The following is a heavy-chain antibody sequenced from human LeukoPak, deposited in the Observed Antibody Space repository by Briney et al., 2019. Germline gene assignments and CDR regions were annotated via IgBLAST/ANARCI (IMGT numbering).Heavy chain of an antibody. CDR3: ARDRPYYYDSSGYYPPEWYFDY. J-gene: IGHJ4*02. CDR1: GYTFTSYG. CDR2: ISAYNGNT. D-gene: IGHD3-22*01. Sequence: GASVKVSCKASGYTFTSYGISWVRQAPGQGLEWMGWISAYNGNTNYAQKLQGRVTMTTDTSTSTAYMELRSLRSDDTAVYYCARDRPYYYDSSGYYPPEWYFDYWGQGTLVTVSS. V-gene: IGHV1-18*01.